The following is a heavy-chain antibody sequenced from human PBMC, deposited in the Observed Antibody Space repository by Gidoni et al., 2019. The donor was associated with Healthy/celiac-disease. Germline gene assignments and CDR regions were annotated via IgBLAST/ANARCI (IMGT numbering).Heavy chain of an antibody. CDR3: ARDGGGYSSGWYIRKREDY. V-gene: IGHV3-21*01. Sequence: EVQRVESGGGLVKPGGPLRLSCAASGCTSSSYSMNWVRQVPGKGLEWVSSISSSSSYIYYADSVKGRFTISRDNAKNSLYLQMNSLRAEDTAVYYCARDGGGYSSGWYIRKREDYWGQGTLVTVSS. J-gene: IGHJ4*02. CDR1: GCTSSSYS. D-gene: IGHD6-19*01. CDR2: ISSSSSYI.